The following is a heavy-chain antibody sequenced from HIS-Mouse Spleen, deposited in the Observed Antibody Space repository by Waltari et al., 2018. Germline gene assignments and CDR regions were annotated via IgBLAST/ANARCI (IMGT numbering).Heavy chain of an antibody. Sequence: QLQLQESGPGLVKPSETLSPTCTVSGGSPGSSSHLWGGIRQPPGKGLEWIGSIYYSGSTYYNPSLKSRVTISVDTSKNQFSLKLSSVTAADTAVYYCAREIPYSSSWYDWYFDLWGRGTLVTVSS. CDR3: AREIPYSSSWYDWYFDL. J-gene: IGHJ2*01. CDR1: GGSPGSSSHL. CDR2: IYYSGST. D-gene: IGHD6-13*01. V-gene: IGHV4-39*07.